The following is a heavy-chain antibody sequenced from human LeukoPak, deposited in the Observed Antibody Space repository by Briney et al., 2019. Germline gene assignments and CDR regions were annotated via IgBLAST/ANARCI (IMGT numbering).Heavy chain of an antibody. Sequence: SQTLALTCTVSGGSISVYYWSWIRQPSGKGLEWIGRIYTSGSTNYNPSLKSRVTMSVDTSKNQFSLKLSSVTAADTAVYYCAAIHSSSWYDYWGQGTLVTVSS. D-gene: IGHD6-13*01. CDR3: AAIHSSSWYDY. CDR1: GGSISVYY. V-gene: IGHV4-4*07. J-gene: IGHJ4*02. CDR2: IYTSGST.